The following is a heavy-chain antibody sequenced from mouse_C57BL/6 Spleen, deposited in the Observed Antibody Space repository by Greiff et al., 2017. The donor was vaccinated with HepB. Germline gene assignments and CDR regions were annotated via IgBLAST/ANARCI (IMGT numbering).Heavy chain of an antibody. V-gene: IGHV1-15*01. J-gene: IGHJ2*01. Sequence: VQLQQSGAELVRPGASVTLSCKASGYTFTDYEMHWVKQTPVHGLEWIGAIDPETGGTAYNQKFKGKAILTADKSSSTAYMELRSLTSEDSAVYYCTRPATVGYEVFDYWGQGTTLTVSS. CDR2: IDPETGGT. D-gene: IGHD1-1*01. CDR3: TRPATVGYEVFDY. CDR1: GYTFTDYE.